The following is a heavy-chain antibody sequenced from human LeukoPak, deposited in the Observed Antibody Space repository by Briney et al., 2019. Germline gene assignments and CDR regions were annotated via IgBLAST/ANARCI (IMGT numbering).Heavy chain of an antibody. J-gene: IGHJ6*03. D-gene: IGHD2-15*01. Sequence: GGSLRLSCAASGFTFSSYGMHWVRQAPGKGLEWVAFIRYDGSNKYYADSVKGRFTISRDNSKNTLYLQMNSLRAEDTAVYYCAKARFSRYCSGGSCSSYYMDVWGKGTTVTVSS. CDR1: GFTFSSYG. CDR3: AKARFSRYCSGGSCSSYYMDV. V-gene: IGHV3-30*02. CDR2: IRYDGSNK.